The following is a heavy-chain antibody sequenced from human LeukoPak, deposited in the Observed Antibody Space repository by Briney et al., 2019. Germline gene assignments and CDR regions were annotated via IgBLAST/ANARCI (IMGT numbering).Heavy chain of an antibody. J-gene: IGHJ6*02. CDR1: GGSISSYY. D-gene: IGHD2-8*01. CDR3: ARGNGFQAGVYYYYGMDV. V-gene: IGHV4-59*08. Sequence: PSETLSLTCTVSGGSISSYYWSWIRQPPGKGLEWIGYIYYSGSTNYNPSLKSRVTISVDTSKNQFSLKLSSVTAADTAVYYCARGNGFQAGVYYYYGMDVWGQGTTVTVSS. CDR2: IYYSGST.